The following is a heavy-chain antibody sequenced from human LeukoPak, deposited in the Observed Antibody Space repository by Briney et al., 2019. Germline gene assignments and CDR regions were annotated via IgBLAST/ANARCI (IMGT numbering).Heavy chain of an antibody. CDR3: ARGRTYYDFWSGYCHFDY. Sequence: SETLSLTCAVYGGSFSGYYWSWIRQPPGKGLEWIGEINHSGSTNYNLSLKSRVTISVDTSKNRFSLKLSSVTAADTAVYYCARGRTYYDFWSGYCHFDYWGQGTLVTVSS. D-gene: IGHD3-3*01. V-gene: IGHV4-34*01. CDR1: GGSFSGYY. CDR2: INHSGST. J-gene: IGHJ4*02.